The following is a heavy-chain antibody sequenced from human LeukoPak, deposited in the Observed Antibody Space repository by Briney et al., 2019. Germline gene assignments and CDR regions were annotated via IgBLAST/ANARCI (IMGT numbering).Heavy chain of an antibody. CDR1: GFTFSSYA. J-gene: IGHJ5*02. CDR2: ISGSGGST. D-gene: IGHD2-15*01. V-gene: IGHV3-23*01. CDR3: AKLGIVVVVAATTWYDP. Sequence: GGSLRLSCAASGFTFSSYAMSWVRQAPGKGLEWVSAISGSGGSTYYADSVKGRFTISRDNSKNTLYLQMNSLRAEDTAVYYCAKLGIVVVVAATTWYDPWGQGTLVTVSS.